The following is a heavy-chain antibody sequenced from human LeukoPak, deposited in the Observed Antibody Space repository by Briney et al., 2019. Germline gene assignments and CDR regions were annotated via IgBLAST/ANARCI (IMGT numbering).Heavy chain of an antibody. CDR1: GGSISSSSYY. CDR3: ARLGLGSSRDY. V-gene: IGHV4-39*01. J-gene: IGHJ4*02. D-gene: IGHD6-6*01. CDR2: IYYSGTT. Sequence: SETLSLTCTVSGGSISSSSYYWGWIRQPPGKGLEWIGSIYYSGTTYYNPSLKSRVTISVDTSKNQFSLTLSSVTAADTAVYYCARLGLGSSRDYWGQGTLVTVSS.